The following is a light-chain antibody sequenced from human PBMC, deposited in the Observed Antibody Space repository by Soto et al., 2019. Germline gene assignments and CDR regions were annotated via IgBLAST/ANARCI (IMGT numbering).Light chain of an antibody. CDR2: DVT. J-gene: IGLJ1*01. CDR1: SSDVGGYNY. Sequence: QSVLTQPASVSGSPGQSITISCTGTSSDVGGYNYVSWYQHHPGKAPKLIIYDVTNRPSGVSNPFSGSKSGNTASLTISGLQPEDEADYYCSSYTSSSTPSYVFGTGTKVTVL. V-gene: IGLV2-14*03. CDR3: SSYTSSSTPSYV.